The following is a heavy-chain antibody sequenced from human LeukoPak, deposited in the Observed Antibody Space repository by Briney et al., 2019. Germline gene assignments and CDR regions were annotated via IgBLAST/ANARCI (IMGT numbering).Heavy chain of an antibody. CDR1: GYIFTGYY. CDR3: ARAYCSSTSCPTDY. J-gene: IGHJ4*02. V-gene: IGHV1-46*01. Sequence: ASVKVSCKASGYIFTGYYMHWVRQAPGQGLQWMGVINPSGGSTSYAQKFQGRVTMTRDTSTTTVYMELSSLRSEDTAIYYCARAYCSSTSCPTDYWGQGTLVTVSS. D-gene: IGHD2-2*01. CDR2: INPSGGST.